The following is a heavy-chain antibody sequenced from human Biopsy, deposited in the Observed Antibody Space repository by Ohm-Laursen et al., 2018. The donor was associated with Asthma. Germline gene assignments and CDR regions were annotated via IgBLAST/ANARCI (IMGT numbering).Heavy chain of an antibody. V-gene: IGHV3-30*18. Sequence: SLRLSCTASGFTFSNYGMHWVRQAPGKGLDRVAVISFDGSNKNYTDSVKGRFTISRDNSRNTLHLQMNSLRAEDTAVYYCAKDVFPGWELRRGPDYWGQGTLVAVSS. CDR2: ISFDGSNK. CDR3: AKDVFPGWELRRGPDY. CDR1: GFTFSNYG. J-gene: IGHJ4*02. D-gene: IGHD1-26*01.